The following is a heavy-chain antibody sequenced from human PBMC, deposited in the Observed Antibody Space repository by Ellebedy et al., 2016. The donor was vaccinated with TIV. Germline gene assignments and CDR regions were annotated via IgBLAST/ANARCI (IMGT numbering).Heavy chain of an antibody. D-gene: IGHD3-3*01. CDR1: GFTFSSHW. V-gene: IGHV3-74*01. CDR3: ATRDFWGTPNFDY. Sequence: PGGSLRLSCAASGFTFSSHWMHWVRQAPGKGLVWVSRINSDGSSTSYADSVKGRFTISRDNAKNTLYLQMNSLRAEDTAVYNCATRDFWGTPNFDYWGQGTLVTVSS. J-gene: IGHJ4*02. CDR2: INSDGSST.